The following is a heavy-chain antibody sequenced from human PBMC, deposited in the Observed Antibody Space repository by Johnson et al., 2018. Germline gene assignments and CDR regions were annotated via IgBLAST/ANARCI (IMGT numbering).Heavy chain of an antibody. D-gene: IGHD2-15*01. J-gene: IGHJ6*02. CDR3: AREETDIVVVVAATRENYYYGMDV. V-gene: IGHV3-7*01. CDR2: IKQDGSEK. Sequence: SPRLSCAASGFTFSSYWMSWVRQAPGKGLEWVANIKQDGSEKYYVDSVKGRFTISRDNAKNSLYLQMNSLRAEETAVYYCAREETDIVVVVAATRENYYYGMDVWGQGTTVTVSS. CDR1: GFTFSSYW.